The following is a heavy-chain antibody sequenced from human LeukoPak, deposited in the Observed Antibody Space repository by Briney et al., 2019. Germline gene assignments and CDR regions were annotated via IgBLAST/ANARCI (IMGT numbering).Heavy chain of an antibody. V-gene: IGHV4-34*01. CDR2: INHSGST. Sequence: ETLSLTCAVYGGSFSGYYWSWIRQPPGRGLEWIGEINHSGSTNYNPSLKSRVTISVDTSKNQFSLKLSSVTAADTAVYYCARGLRLPGYWGQGTLVTVSS. CDR1: GGSFSGYY. D-gene: IGHD7-27*01. CDR3: ARGLRLPGY. J-gene: IGHJ4*02.